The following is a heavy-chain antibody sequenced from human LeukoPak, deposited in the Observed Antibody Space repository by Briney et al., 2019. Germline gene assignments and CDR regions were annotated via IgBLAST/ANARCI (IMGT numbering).Heavy chain of an antibody. J-gene: IGHJ5*02. V-gene: IGHV4-59*01. CDR1: GGSISSYY. CDR3: ARGGRIPYDIKNWFDP. D-gene: IGHD3-9*01. CDR2: IYYSGST. Sequence: PSETLSLTCTVSGGSISSYYWSWIRQPPGKGLEWIGYIYYSGSTNYNPSLKSRVTISVDTSKNQFSLKLSSVTAADTAVYYCARGGRIPYDIKNWFDPWGQGTLVTVSS.